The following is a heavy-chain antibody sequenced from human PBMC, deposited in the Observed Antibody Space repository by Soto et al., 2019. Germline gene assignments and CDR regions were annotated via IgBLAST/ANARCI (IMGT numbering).Heavy chain of an antibody. J-gene: IGHJ3*02. CDR3: AGVLELGISRDDAFDI. CDR1: GGSISSRNW. D-gene: IGHD7-27*01. CDR2: NYHSGST. V-gene: IGHV4-4*02. Sequence: QVQLQESGPGLVKPSGTLSLTCAVSGGSISSRNWWSWVRQPPGKGLEWIGENYHSGSTKYNPTRTRRVTMSGDKSNDQFSLKLSSVTAADTAGYYCAGVLELGISRDDAFDIWGQGTMVTVSS.